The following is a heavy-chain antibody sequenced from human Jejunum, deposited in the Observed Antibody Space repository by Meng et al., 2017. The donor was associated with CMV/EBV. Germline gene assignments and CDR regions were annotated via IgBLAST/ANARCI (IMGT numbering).Heavy chain of an antibody. CDR3: AREQSSSYAFDI. D-gene: IGHD6-6*01. Sequence: VTSGFTFTSYGMHWVRQAPGKGLVWVSRINNDGGTTVYADSVQGRFTISRDNAKNTLSLQMNSLRGEDTAVYYCAREQSSSYAFDIWGQGTVVTVSS. CDR1: GFTFTSYG. V-gene: IGHV3-74*03. CDR2: INNDGGTT. J-gene: IGHJ3*02.